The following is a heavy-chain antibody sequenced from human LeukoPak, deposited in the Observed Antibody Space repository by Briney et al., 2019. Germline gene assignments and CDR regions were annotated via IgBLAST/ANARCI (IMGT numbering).Heavy chain of an antibody. CDR1: GFTFSSYV. V-gene: IGHV3-23*01. D-gene: IGHD1-7*01. CDR2: ISGSGGST. J-gene: IGHJ6*02. CDR3: AKLRLELRYYYYYGMDV. Sequence: GGSLRLSCAASGFTFSSYVMSWVRQAPGKGLEWVSGISGSGGSTYYADSVKGRFTISRDNSKNTLYLQMNSLRAEDTAVYYCAKLRLELRYYYYYGMDVWGQGTTVTVSS.